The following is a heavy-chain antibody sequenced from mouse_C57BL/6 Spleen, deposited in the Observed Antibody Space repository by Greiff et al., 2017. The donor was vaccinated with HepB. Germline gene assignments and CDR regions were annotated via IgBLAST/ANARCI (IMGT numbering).Heavy chain of an antibody. CDR1: GYTFTSYW. D-gene: IGHD2-5*01. CDR2: INPSSGYT. CDR3: ASGGYSNYYAMDY. Sequence: VQLQQSGAELAKPGASVKLSCKASGYTFTSYWMHWVKQRPGQGLEWIGYINPSSGYTKYNQKFKDKATFTADKSSSTAYMQLSSLTYEDSAVYYCASGGYSNYYAMDYWGQGTSVTVSS. J-gene: IGHJ4*01. V-gene: IGHV1-7*01.